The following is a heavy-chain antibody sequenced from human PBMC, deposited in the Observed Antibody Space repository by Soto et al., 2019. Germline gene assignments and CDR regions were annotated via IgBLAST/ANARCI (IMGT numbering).Heavy chain of an antibody. Sequence: QMQLVQSGPEVKKPGTSVKVSCKASGFTFTSSAVQWVRQARGQRLEWIGWIVVGSGNTNYAQKFQERVTITRDMSKRTAYMELSSLRSEDTAVYYCAALGPYDSSGSRDYGMDVWGQGTTVTVSS. V-gene: IGHV1-58*01. CDR1: GFTFTSSA. J-gene: IGHJ6*02. CDR3: AALGPYDSSGSRDYGMDV. D-gene: IGHD3-22*01. CDR2: IVVGSGNT.